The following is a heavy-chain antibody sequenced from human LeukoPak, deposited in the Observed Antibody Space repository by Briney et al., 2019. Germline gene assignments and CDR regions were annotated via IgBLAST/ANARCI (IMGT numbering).Heavy chain of an antibody. D-gene: IGHD3-16*01. J-gene: IGHJ4*02. CDR2: IYTSGSN. CDR1: GGSISNYY. CDR3: ARVGDYALKD. V-gene: IGHV4-4*07. Sequence: SETLSLTCTVSGGSISNYYWSWIRQPAGKGLEWIGRIYTSGSNDYNPSLKSRVTMSVDTSKNHFSLSLISVTAADTAVYYCARVGDYALKDWGQGTLVTVSS.